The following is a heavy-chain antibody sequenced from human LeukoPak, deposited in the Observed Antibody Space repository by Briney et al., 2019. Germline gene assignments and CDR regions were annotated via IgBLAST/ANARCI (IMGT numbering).Heavy chain of an antibody. J-gene: IGHJ4*02. V-gene: IGHV3-23*01. D-gene: IGHD3-9*01. CDR2: ISVSVGIT. CDR3: AKDHTPIPTSIYFDY. CDR1: GFTFSSYA. Sequence: GGSLRLSCAASGFTFSSYAMSWVRQAPGKGLEWVSSISVSVGITYYADSVKGRFTISRDNSKNTLFLQMNSLRAEDTAVYYCAKDHTPIPTSIYFDYWGQGTLV.